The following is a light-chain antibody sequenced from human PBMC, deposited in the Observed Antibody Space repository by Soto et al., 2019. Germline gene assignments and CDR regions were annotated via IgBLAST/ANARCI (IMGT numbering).Light chain of an antibody. Sequence: EIVLTQSPGTLSLSPGERATLSCRASQSVNSSYLAWYQQKPDQAPRLLIYGASSRATGIPDRFSGSGSGTDFTLTISSLEPEDFAVYYCQQYGSSPLTFGGGTKAEIK. CDR3: QQYGSSPLT. J-gene: IGKJ4*01. CDR2: GAS. CDR1: QSVNSSY. V-gene: IGKV3-20*01.